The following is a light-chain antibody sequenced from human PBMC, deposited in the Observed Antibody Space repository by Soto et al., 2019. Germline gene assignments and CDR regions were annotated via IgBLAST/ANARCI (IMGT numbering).Light chain of an antibody. CDR2: SAS. V-gene: IGKV1-27*01. CDR1: QGISSF. CDR3: QKYNTYST. J-gene: IGKJ2*01. Sequence: DVQMTQSPSSLSASVGDRVTITCRASQGISSFLAWYQQIPGKVPKLLIYSASTLQSGVPSRFSGSGSGTDFTLTISSLQPEDVAIYYCQKYNTYSTFGQGTKLEIK.